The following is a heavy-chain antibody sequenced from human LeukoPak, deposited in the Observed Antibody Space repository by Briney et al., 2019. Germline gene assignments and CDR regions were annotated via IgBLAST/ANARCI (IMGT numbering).Heavy chain of an antibody. CDR3: AQAPIVVVTANLQSHFDY. D-gene: IGHD2-21*02. Sequence: GGSLRLSCAASGFTFSSYGMLWLRQAPGKALEWVAVISYDGSNKYYVASVKGRFTISRDNSKATLYLQMNSLRAEDTAVYYCAQAPIVVVTANLQSHFDYWGQGTLVTVSS. CDR1: GFTFSSYG. V-gene: IGHV3-30*03. CDR2: ISYDGSNK. J-gene: IGHJ4*02.